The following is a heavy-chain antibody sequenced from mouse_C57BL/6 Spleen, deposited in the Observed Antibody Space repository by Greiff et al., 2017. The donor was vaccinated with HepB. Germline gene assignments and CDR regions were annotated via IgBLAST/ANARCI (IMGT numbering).Heavy chain of an antibody. CDR3: ARDASHYYDSRAAMDY. CDR2: SRNKANDYTT. V-gene: IGHV7-1*01. Sequence: EVKLVESGGGLVQSGRSLRLSCATSGFTFSDFYMEWVRQAPGKGLEWIAASRNKANDYTTEYSASVKGRFIVSRDTSQSILYLQMNALRAEDTAVYYCARDASHYYDSRAAMDYWGQGTSVTVSS. D-gene: IGHD1-1*01. J-gene: IGHJ4*01. CDR1: GFTFSDFY.